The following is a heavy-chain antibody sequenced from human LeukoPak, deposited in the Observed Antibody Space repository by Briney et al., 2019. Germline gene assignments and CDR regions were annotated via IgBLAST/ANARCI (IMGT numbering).Heavy chain of an antibody. J-gene: IGHJ4*02. CDR1: GGSISSSSYY. V-gene: IGHV4-39*07. D-gene: IGHD6-19*01. CDR2: IYTSGST. CDR3: ARERQWLVSVFDY. Sequence: SETLSLTCTVSGGSISSSSYYWGWIRQPPGKGLEWIGRIYTSGSTNYNPSLKSRVTMSVDTSKNQFSLKLSSVTAADTAVYYCARERQWLVSVFDYWGQGTLVTVSS.